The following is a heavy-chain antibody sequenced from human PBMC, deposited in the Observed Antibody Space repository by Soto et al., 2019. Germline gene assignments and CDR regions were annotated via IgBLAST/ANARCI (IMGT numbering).Heavy chain of an antibody. D-gene: IGHD3-3*01. V-gene: IGHV3-48*02. CDR1: GFTFSSYS. CDR2: ISSSSSTI. J-gene: IGHJ4*02. Sequence: PGGSLRLSCAASGFTFSSYSMNWVRQAPGKGLEWVSYISSSSSTIYYADSVKGRFTISRDNAKNSLYLQMNSLRDEDTAVYYCARAPYYDFWSGYYPFDYWGQGTLVTVSS. CDR3: ARAPYYDFWSGYYPFDY.